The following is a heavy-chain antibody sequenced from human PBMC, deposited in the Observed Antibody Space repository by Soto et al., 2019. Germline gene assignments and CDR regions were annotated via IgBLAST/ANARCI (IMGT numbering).Heavy chain of an antibody. J-gene: IGHJ6*02. Sequence: GGSLRLSCAASGFTFDIYCMSWVRQAPGKGLEWVAFIGRGSATIYYADSVKGRFIISRDDAKKSLYLQMSSLRVEDTAVYYSVRDRQVWAEKYYHYGMDVWGQGTTVTVSS. CDR1: GFTFDIYC. CDR2: IGRGSATI. V-gene: IGHV3-48*01. CDR3: VRDRQVWAEKYYHYGMDV. D-gene: IGHD3-16*01.